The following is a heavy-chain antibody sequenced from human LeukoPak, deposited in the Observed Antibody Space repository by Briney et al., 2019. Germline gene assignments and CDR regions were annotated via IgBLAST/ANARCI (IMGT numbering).Heavy chain of an antibody. J-gene: IGHJ4*02. Sequence: GGSLRLSCAASGFTFSSYGMHWVRQAPGKGLEWVAFIRYDGSDKYYADSVKGRFTISRDNSKNTLYLQMNSLRAEDTAIYYCAKYSRYDYVGQIDYWGQGTLVTVSS. CDR1: GFTFSSYG. V-gene: IGHV3-30*02. CDR3: AKYSRYDYVGQIDY. CDR2: IRYDGSDK. D-gene: IGHD4-17*01.